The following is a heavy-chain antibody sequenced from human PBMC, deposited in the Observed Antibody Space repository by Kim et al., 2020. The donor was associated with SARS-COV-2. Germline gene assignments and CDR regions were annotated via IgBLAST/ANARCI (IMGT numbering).Heavy chain of an antibody. CDR3: AKSFSGSYFAFDY. D-gene: IGHD1-26*01. CDR1: GFTFNTYG. V-gene: IGHV3-30*18. Sequence: GGSLRLSCAASGFTFNTYGMHWVRQAPGKGLEWVAVISYDGSNKYYADSVKGRFTISRDNSKNTLYLQMNSLRIEDTAVYYCAKSFSGSYFAFDYWGQGTLGTVSS. CDR2: ISYDGSNK. J-gene: IGHJ4*02.